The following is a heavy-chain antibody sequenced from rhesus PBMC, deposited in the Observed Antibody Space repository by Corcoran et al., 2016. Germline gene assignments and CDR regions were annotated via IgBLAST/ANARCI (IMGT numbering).Heavy chain of an antibody. CDR3: ARGSPITIFGLVISEYFDY. Sequence: QLQLQESGPGLVKPSETLSLTCAVSGGSISSNYWSWIRQPPGKGLDWIRRMSGSGGSTDYNPPLKSRVHSSTDTSKNQFSLKLSSVTAADTAVYYCARGSPITIFGLVISEYFDYWGQGVLVTVSS. J-gene: IGHJ4*01. CDR2: MSGSGGST. D-gene: IGHD3-3*01. V-gene: IGHV4-173*01. CDR1: GGSISSNY.